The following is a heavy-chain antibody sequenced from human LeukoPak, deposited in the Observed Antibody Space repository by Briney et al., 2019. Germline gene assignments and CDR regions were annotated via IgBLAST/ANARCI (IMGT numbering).Heavy chain of an antibody. V-gene: IGHV3-23*01. CDR2: ISASDGST. CDR3: ATQGYSDAFDI. CDR1: GFTFSSYG. J-gene: IGHJ3*02. Sequence: GGSLRLSCAASGFTFSSYGMSWVRQAPGEGLEWVSGISASDGSTYYADSVKGRFTISRDNAKNSLYLQMNSLRAEDTAVYYCATQGYSDAFDIWGQGTMVTVSS. D-gene: IGHD2-15*01.